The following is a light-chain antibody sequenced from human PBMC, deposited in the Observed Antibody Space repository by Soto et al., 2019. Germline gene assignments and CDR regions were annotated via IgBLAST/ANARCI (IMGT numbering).Light chain of an antibody. CDR3: QQYDKWPPIT. J-gene: IGKJ5*01. CDR1: QSISSW. Sequence: MTQSPSTLSASVGDRVTITCRASQSISSWLAWYQQKPGQAPRLLIYGASTRATGIPARFSGSGSGTDFTLTISSLQSEDFALYYCQQYDKWPPITFGQGTRLEIK. CDR2: GAS. V-gene: IGKV3-15*01.